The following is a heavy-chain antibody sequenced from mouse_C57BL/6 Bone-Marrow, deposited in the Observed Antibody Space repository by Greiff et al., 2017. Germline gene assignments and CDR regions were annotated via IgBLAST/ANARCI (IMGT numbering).Heavy chain of an antibody. Sequence: QVQLKQSGAELARPGASVKLSCKASGYTFTSYGISWVKQRTGQGLEWIGEIYPRSGNTYYNEKFKGKATLTADKSSSTAYMELRSLISEDSAVYFCARHWGDYWGQGTTLTVSS. D-gene: IGHD4-1*01. V-gene: IGHV1-81*01. CDR2: IYPRSGNT. J-gene: IGHJ2*01. CDR1: GYTFTSYG. CDR3: ARHWGDY.